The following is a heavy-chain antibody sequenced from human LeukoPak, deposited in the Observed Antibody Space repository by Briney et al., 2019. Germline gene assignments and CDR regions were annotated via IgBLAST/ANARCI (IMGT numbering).Heavy chain of an antibody. CDR3: AKGPERWLQLEAFDI. J-gene: IGHJ3*02. D-gene: IGHD5-24*01. V-gene: IGHV3-30*02. CDR1: GFTFSNSD. CDR2: IRHDGSNE. Sequence: PGGSLRLSCVASGFTFSNSDMHWVRQAPGKGLEWVAFIRHDGSNEYHADSVKGRFTISRDNSENTLYLQMNSLRVDDTAVYYCAKGPERWLQLEAFDIWGQGTMVTVSS.